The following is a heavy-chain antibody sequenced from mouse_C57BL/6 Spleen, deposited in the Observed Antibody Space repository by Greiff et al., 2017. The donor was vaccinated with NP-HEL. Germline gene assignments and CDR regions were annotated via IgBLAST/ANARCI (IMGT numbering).Heavy chain of an antibody. J-gene: IGHJ4*01. D-gene: IGHD1-1*01. CDR2: IYPGDGDT. CDR3: GRGRNLRGSYAMDY. CDR1: GYAFSSSW. V-gene: IGHV1-82*01. Sequence: QVQLQQSGPELVKPGASVKISCKASGYAFSSSWMNWVKQRPGKGLEWIGRIYPGDGDTNYNGKFKGKATLTADKSSSTAYMQLSSLTSEDSAVYSGGRGRNLRGSYAMDYWGQGTTVTVSS.